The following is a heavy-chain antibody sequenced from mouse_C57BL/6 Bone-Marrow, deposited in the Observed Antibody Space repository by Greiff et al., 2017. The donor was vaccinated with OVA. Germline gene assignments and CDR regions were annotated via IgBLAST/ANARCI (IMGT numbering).Heavy chain of an antibody. Sequence: EVQLQQSGTGLVKPSQSLSLTCSVTGYSITSGYYWNWIRQFPGNKLEWMGYISYDGSNNYNPSLKNRISITRDTSKNQFFLKLNSVTTEDTATYYCARNAYYSNYDYYAMDYWGQGTSVTVSS. CDR2: ISYDGSN. D-gene: IGHD2-5*01. V-gene: IGHV3-6*01. J-gene: IGHJ4*01. CDR1: GYSITSGYY. CDR3: ARNAYYSNYDYYAMDY.